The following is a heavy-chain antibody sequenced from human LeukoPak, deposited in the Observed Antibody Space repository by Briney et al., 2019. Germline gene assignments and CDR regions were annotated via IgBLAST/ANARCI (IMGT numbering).Heavy chain of an antibody. V-gene: IGHV3-30*02. D-gene: IGHD1-26*01. Sequence: GALSLSCAASGFIHSSYWMRRVRQAPGQGLEWVAFIRYDGSNKYYADSVKGRFTISRDNSKNTLYLQMNSLRAEDTAVYYCAKGGELPSYWGQGTLVTVSS. J-gene: IGHJ4*02. CDR1: GFIHSSYW. CDR2: IRYDGSNK. CDR3: AKGGELPSY.